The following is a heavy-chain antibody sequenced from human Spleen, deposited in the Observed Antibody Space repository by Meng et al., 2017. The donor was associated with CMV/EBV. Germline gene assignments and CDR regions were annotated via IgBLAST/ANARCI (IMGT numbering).Heavy chain of an antibody. CDR3: AKDRESGSYPTGWFDP. Sequence: WIRQHPGKGLEWVSAISGSGGSTYYADSVKGRFTISRDNSKNTLYLQMNSLRAEDTAVYYCAKDRESGSYPTGWFDPWGQGTLVTVSS. J-gene: IGHJ5*02. V-gene: IGHV3-23*01. D-gene: IGHD1-26*01. CDR2: ISGSGGST.